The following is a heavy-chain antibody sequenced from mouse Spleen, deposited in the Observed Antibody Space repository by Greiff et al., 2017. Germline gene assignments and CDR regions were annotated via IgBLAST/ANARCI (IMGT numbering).Heavy chain of an antibody. CDR2: ISGGGSYT. D-gene: IGHD1-1*01. Sequence: EVKLVESGGGLVKPGGSLKLSCAASGFTFSSYGMSWVRQTPEKRLEWVATISGGGSYTYYPDSVKGRFTISRDNAKNNLYLQMSSLRSEDTALYYCARHEDYYGSRYAMDYWGQGTSVTVSS. V-gene: IGHV5-9-2*01. CDR1: GFTFSSYG. CDR3: ARHEDYYGSRYAMDY. J-gene: IGHJ4*01.